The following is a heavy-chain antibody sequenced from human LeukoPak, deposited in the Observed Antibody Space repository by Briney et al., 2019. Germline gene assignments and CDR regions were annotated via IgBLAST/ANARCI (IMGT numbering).Heavy chain of an antibody. D-gene: IGHD2-15*01. CDR2: INSDGSST. V-gene: IGHV3-74*01. CDR1: GFTFSSYW. CDR3: ARDPFVCSGGSCYSQQLYWYFDL. J-gene: IGHJ2*01. Sequence: PGGSLRLSCATSGFTFSSYWMHWVRQAPGKGLVWVSRINSDGSSTSYADSVKGRFTISRDNAKNTLYLQMNSLRAEDTAVYYCARDPFVCSGGSCYSQQLYWYFDLWGSGTLVTVSS.